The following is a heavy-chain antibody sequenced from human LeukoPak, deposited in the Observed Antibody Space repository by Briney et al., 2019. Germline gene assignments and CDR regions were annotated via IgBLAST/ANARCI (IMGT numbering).Heavy chain of an antibody. J-gene: IGHJ6*03. V-gene: IGHV3-48*01. D-gene: IGHD3-9*01. Sequence: GGSLRLSCAASGFTFSSYSMLWVRQAPGKGLEWVSYISSSSSTIYYADSVKGRFTISRDNAKNSLYLQMNTLRAEDTAVYYCARVPRGVTGYYMDVWGKGTTVTVSS. CDR2: ISSSSSTI. CDR1: GFTFSSYS. CDR3: ARVPRGVTGYYMDV.